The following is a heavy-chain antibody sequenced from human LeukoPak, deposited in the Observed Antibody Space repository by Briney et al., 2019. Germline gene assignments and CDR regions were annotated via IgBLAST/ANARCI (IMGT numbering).Heavy chain of an antibody. CDR1: GGSISSYY. J-gene: IGHJ4*02. Sequence: SETLSLTCTVSGGSISSYYWSWIRQPPGKGLEWIGRIYTSGSTNYNPSLKSRVTMSVDTSKNQFSLKLSSVTAADTAVYYCARVDSGSHWGYYFDYWGQGTLVTVSS. D-gene: IGHD1-26*01. CDR2: IYTSGST. CDR3: ARVDSGSHWGYYFDY. V-gene: IGHV4-4*07.